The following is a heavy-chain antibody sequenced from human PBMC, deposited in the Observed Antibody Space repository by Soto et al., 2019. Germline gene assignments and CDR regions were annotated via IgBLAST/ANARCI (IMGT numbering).Heavy chain of an antibody. CDR1: GFTFSGYS. J-gene: IGHJ4*02. Sequence: EVLLVESGGGLVQPGGSLRLSCAASGFTFSGYSMNWVRQAPGKGLDWISYIIGSSGSIYYAASVKGRFTISRDNAKNSLYLQMNSLRDEDTAVYYCTTSSGHLDHWGQGTLVTVSS. D-gene: IGHD3-22*01. V-gene: IGHV3-48*02. CDR2: IIGSSGSI. CDR3: TTSSGHLDH.